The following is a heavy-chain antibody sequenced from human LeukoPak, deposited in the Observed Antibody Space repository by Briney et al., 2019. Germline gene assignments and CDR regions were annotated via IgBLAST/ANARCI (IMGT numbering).Heavy chain of an antibody. J-gene: IGHJ4*02. D-gene: IGHD6-13*01. CDR3: ARVARAAALDY. CDR2: INHSGST. Sequence: SETLSLTCAVYGGSFSGYYWSWLRQPPGKGLEWIGEINHSGSTNYNPSLKSRVTISVDTSKNQFSLKLSSVTAADTAVYYCARVARAAALDYWGQGTLVTVSS. CDR1: GGSFSGYY. V-gene: IGHV4-34*01.